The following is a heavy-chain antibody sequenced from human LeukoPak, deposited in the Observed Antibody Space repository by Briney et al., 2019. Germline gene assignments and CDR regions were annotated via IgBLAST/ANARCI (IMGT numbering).Heavy chain of an antibody. D-gene: IGHD2-15*01. V-gene: IGHV3-48*03. Sequence: GGSLRLSCAASGFTFSSYEMNWVRQAPGKGLEWVSYISSRGSTIYYADSVKGRFTISRDNAKNSLYLQMNSLRAEDTAVYYCAAHYCSGGSCYLNWGQGTLVTVSS. J-gene: IGHJ4*02. CDR3: AAHYCSGGSCYLN. CDR1: GFTFSSYE. CDR2: ISSRGSTI.